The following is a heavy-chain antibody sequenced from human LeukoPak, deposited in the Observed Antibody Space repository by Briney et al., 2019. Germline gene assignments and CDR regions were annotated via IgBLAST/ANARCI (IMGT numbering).Heavy chain of an antibody. CDR1: GFTFSSYE. Sequence: PGGSLRLSCAASGFTFSSYEMNWVRQAPGKGLEWVSYISSSGSTIYYADSVKGRFTISRDNAKNSLFLQVNSLRAEDTAVYYCASQGHLWNELRFDYWGQGTLVTVSS. V-gene: IGHV3-48*03. CDR3: ASQGHLWNELRFDY. J-gene: IGHJ4*02. CDR2: ISSSGSTI. D-gene: IGHD1-1*01.